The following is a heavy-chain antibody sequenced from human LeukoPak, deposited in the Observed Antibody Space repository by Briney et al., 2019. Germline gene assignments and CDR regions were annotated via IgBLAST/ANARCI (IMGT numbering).Heavy chain of an antibody. Sequence: PGGSLRLSCAASGLTFSSYAMSWVRQAPGKGLEWVSTITDSGGTTFYADSVKGRFTISRDNAKNSLYLQMNSLRAEDTAVYYCARDPKFYDFWSGYYISSEYNWFDPWGQGTLVTVSS. CDR1: GLTFSSYA. J-gene: IGHJ5*02. CDR2: ITDSGGTT. D-gene: IGHD3-3*01. V-gene: IGHV3-23*01. CDR3: ARDPKFYDFWSGYYISSEYNWFDP.